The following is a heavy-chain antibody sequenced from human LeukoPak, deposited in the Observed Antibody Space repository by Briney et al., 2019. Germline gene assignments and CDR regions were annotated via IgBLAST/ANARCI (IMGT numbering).Heavy chain of an antibody. CDR1: GGSISSYY. J-gene: IGHJ4*02. Sequence: SSETLSLTCTVSGGSISSYYWGWIRQPPGKGLEWIGSIYHSGSTYYNPSLKSRVTISVDTSKNQFSLKLSSVTAADTAVYYCARVASYYDSSGYSDYWGQGTLVTVSS. V-gene: IGHV4-38-2*02. CDR2: IYHSGST. CDR3: ARVASYYDSSGYSDY. D-gene: IGHD3-22*01.